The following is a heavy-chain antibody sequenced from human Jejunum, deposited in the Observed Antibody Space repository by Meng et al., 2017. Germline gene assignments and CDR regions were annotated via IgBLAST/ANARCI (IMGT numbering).Heavy chain of an antibody. CDR1: CGYVSSGFYY. CDR2: ISDSGTT. V-gene: IGHV4-61*03. Sequence: QRRLQESGPGVVRTSETLSLTCIVACGYVSSGFYYWSWIRQPPGKGLEWIGYISDSGTTNYNPSLKSRVTMSVDTSKNHFSLKLTSVTAADTAAYFCARDSETYPTYFDYWGQGTLVTVSS. J-gene: IGHJ4*02. CDR3: ARDSETYPTYFDY. D-gene: IGHD5-24*01.